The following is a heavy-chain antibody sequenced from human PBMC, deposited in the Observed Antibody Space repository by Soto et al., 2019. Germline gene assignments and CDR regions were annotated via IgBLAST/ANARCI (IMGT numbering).Heavy chain of an antibody. V-gene: IGHV1-69*06. CDR2: IIPIFGTA. J-gene: IGHJ4*02. D-gene: IGHD4-17*01. CDR3: ARMGGGTVTTPFDY. Sequence: QVQLVQSGAEVKKPGSSVKVSCKASGGTFSSYAISWVRQAPGQGLEWVGGIIPIFGTANYAQKFQGRVTITADKSTSTAYLELSSLRAEDTAVYYSARMGGGTVTTPFDYWGQGTLVTVSA. CDR1: GGTFSSYA.